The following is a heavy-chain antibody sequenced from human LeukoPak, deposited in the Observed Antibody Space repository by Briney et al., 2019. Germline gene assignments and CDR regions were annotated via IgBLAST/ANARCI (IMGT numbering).Heavy chain of an antibody. CDR2: ISSSSSYI. CDR1: GFTFSSYS. Sequence: PGGSLRLSCAASGFTFSSYSMNWVRQAPGKGLEWVSSISSSSSYIYYADSVKGRFTISRDNAKNSLYLQMNSLRAEDTAVYYCARTSMRMATAGLVDYWGQGTLVTVSS. D-gene: IGHD5-24*01. V-gene: IGHV3-21*04. J-gene: IGHJ4*02. CDR3: ARTSMRMATAGLVDY.